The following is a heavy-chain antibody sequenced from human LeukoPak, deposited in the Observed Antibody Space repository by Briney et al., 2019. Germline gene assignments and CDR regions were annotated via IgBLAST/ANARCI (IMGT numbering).Heavy chain of an antibody. V-gene: IGHV1-2*02. CDR3: ARGGLNYGDYGNCFDY. D-gene: IGHD4-17*01. CDR2: INPNSGGT. Sequence: GASVKVSCKASGYTLTGYYMHWVRQAPGQGLEWMGWINPNSGGTNYAQKFQGRVTMTRDTSISTAYMELSRLRSDDTAVYYCARGGLNYGDYGNCFDYWGQGTLVTVSS. J-gene: IGHJ4*02. CDR1: GYTLTGYY.